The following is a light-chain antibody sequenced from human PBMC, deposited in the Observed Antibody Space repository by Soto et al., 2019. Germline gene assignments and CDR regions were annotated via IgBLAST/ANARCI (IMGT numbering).Light chain of an antibody. J-gene: IGKJ3*01. CDR1: QSVSSSY. V-gene: IGKV3-20*01. CDR3: QQYGSSPFT. CDR2: VAS. Sequence: EIVLTQSPGTLSLSPGERATLSCRASQSVSSSYLAWYQQKPGQAHRLLIYVASSRATGIPDRFSGSGSGTDFTLTISGLEPEDFAVYYCQQYGSSPFTFGRGNKVDIK.